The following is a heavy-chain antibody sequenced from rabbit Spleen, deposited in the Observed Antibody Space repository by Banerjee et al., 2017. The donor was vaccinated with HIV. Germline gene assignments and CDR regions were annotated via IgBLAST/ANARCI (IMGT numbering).Heavy chain of an antibody. Sequence: QSLEESGGDLVKPGASLTLTCTASGGSLNDKDVMCWVRQAPGKGLERNACINIVTGKSAHASWAKGGSVRCKASSTRVTSEMTSMAAADSATYFGAREYGSYDYIDVLFNVWGQGTLVTVS. V-gene: IGHV1S40*01. CDR3: AREYGSYDYIDVLFNV. J-gene: IGHJ4*01. CDR2: INIVTGKS. D-gene: IGHD5-1*01. CDR1: GGSLNDKDV.